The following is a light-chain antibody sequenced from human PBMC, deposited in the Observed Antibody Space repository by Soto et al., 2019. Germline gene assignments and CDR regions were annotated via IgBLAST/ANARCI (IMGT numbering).Light chain of an antibody. J-gene: IGKJ5*01. V-gene: IGKV3-15*01. CDR1: QSVSSN. Sequence: EIVMTQSPATLSVSPGERATLYCRASQSVSSNVAWYQHKPGQAPRLLIYGVSPRATGIPARFSGSGSETDFTLTIRSLEPEDFAIYYCQQRADWPLTTFGHGTRLEIK. CDR2: GVS. CDR3: QQRADWPLTT.